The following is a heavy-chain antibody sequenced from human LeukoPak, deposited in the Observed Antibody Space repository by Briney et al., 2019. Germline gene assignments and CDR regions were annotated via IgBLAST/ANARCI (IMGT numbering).Heavy chain of an antibody. CDR1: GGSISSGSYY. CDR2: IYTSGST. D-gene: IGHD3-16*01. CDR3: ARDPKGDYYFDY. V-gene: IGHV4-61*02. Sequence: SETLSLTCTVSGGSISSGSYYWSWLRQPAGKGLEWIGRIYTSGSTNYNPSLKSRVTISVDTSKNQFSLKLSSVTAADTAVYYCARDPKGDYYFDYWGQGTLVTVSS. J-gene: IGHJ4*02.